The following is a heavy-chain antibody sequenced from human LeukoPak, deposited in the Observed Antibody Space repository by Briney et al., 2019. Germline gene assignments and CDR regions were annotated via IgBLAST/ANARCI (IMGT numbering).Heavy chain of an antibody. D-gene: IGHD2-2*02. V-gene: IGHV1-8*01. J-gene: IGHJ5*02. Sequence: VASVKVSCKASGYTFTSYDINWVRQATGQGLEWMGWMNPISGNTGYAQKFQGRVTMTRNTSICTAYMELSSLRSEDTAMYYCARERCSSTSCYIGINWFDPWGQGTLVTVSS. CDR3: ARERCSSTSCYIGINWFDP. CDR1: GYTFTSYD. CDR2: MNPISGNT.